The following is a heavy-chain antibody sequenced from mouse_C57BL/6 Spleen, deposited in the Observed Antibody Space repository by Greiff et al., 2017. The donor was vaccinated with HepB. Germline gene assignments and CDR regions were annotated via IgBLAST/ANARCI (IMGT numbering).Heavy chain of an antibody. CDR3: TRSDGSSYEYFDV. V-gene: IGHV1-15*01. CDR2: IDPETGGT. Sequence: VQLQQSGAELVRPGASVTLSCKASGYTFTDYEMHWVKQTPVHGLEWIGAIDPETGGTAYNQKFKGKAILTADKSSSTAYMELRSLTSEDSAVYYCTRSDGSSYEYFDVWGTGTTVTVSS. CDR1: GYTFTDYE. D-gene: IGHD1-1*01. J-gene: IGHJ1*03.